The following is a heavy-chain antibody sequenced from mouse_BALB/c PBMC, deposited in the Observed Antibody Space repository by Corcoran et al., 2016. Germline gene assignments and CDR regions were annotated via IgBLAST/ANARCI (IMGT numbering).Heavy chain of an antibody. CDR1: GYTFTTAG. CDR2: INTHSGVP. J-gene: IGHJ1*01. D-gene: IGHD2-1*01. V-gene: IGHV9-4*02. Sequence: QIQLVQSGPELKKPGETVRISCKASGYTFTTAGMQWVQKMPGKGLKWIGWINTHSGVPKYAEDFKGRFAFSLETSASTAYLQISNLKNEDTGTYFCARYGNYWYFDVWGAGTTVTVSS. CDR3: ARYGNYWYFDV.